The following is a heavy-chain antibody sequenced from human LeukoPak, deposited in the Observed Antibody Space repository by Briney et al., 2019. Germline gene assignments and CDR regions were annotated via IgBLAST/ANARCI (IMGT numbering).Heavy chain of an antibody. CDR3: TTHRRPYYDFWSGSSGWFDP. CDR1: GFTFSNAW. CDR2: IKSKTDGGTT. Sequence: GGSLRLSCAASGFTFSNAWMSWVRQAPGKGLEWVGRIKSKTDGGTTDYAAPVKGRFTISRDDSKNTLYLQMNSLKTEGTAVYYCTTHRRPYYDFWSGSSGWFDPWGQGTLVTVSS. V-gene: IGHV3-15*01. D-gene: IGHD3-3*01. J-gene: IGHJ5*02.